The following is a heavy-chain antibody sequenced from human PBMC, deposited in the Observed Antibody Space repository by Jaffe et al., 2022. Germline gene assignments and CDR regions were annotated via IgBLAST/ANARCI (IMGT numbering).Heavy chain of an antibody. CDR1: GDSVSSNLAA. V-gene: IGHV6-1*01. CDR3: ARGGIAVAGIDS. CDR2: TYYRSKWKN. D-gene: IGHD6-19*01. J-gene: IGHJ4*02. Sequence: QVQLQQSGLGLLKPSQTLSLTCAISGDSVSSNLAAWTWIRQSPSRGLECLGRTYYRSKWKNDYAESVESRITITPDTSKNQFSLQLNSVTPEDTAVYYCARGGIAVAGIDSWGQGTLVTVSS.